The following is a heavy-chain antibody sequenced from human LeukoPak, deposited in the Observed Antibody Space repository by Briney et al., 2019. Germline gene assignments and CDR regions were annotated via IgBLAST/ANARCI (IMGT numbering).Heavy chain of an antibody. CDR3: ARDSGHDYYFDY. D-gene: IGHD5-12*01. Sequence: GGSLGLXCAASGFSFSSYWMQWVRRAPGKGLLSVSRISTDGSSTSYADSVKGRFTISRDNAKNTLYLQMNSLRAEDTAVYYCARDSGHDYYFDYWGQGTLVTVSS. J-gene: IGHJ4*02. CDR2: ISTDGSST. V-gene: IGHV3-74*01. CDR1: GFSFSSYW.